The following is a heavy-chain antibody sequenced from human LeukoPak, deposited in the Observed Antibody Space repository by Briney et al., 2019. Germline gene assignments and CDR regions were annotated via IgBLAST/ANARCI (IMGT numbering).Heavy chain of an antibody. Sequence: SETLSLTCTVSGGSISSYYWSWIRQPPGKGLEWIGYIYYSGSTNYNPSLKSRVTISVDTSKNQFSLELSSVTAADTAVYYCARGGYYDSSGYYTDDAFDIWGQGTMVTVSS. CDR1: GGSISSYY. CDR2: IYYSGST. V-gene: IGHV4-59*01. D-gene: IGHD3-22*01. J-gene: IGHJ3*02. CDR3: ARGGYYDSSGYYTDDAFDI.